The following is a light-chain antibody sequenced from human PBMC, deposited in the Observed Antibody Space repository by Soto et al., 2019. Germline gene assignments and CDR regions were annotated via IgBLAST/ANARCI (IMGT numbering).Light chain of an antibody. CDR1: QRVSSN. Sequence: ETVMTQSPATLSVSPGERATLSCRASQRVSSNLAWYQQKPGQAPRLLIYGASTRATGIPARFSGSGSGTEFTLTISILQSEDCAVYSCQQYNNWPPYTFGQGTKLEIK. CDR3: QQYNNWPPYT. CDR2: GAS. V-gene: IGKV3-15*01. J-gene: IGKJ2*01.